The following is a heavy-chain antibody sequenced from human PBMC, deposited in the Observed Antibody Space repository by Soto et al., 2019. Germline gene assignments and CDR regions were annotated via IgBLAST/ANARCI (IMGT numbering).Heavy chain of an antibody. Sequence: GGSLRLSCAASGFTFSSYAMSWVRQAPGKGLEWVSAISGSGGTTYYADSVKGRFTISRDNAKNTLYLQMNSLRDEDTAVYYCIRGTTGIDYWGQGTLVTVSS. CDR1: GFTFSSYA. V-gene: IGHV3-23*01. D-gene: IGHD4-4*01. CDR2: ISGSGGTT. J-gene: IGHJ4*02. CDR3: IRGTTGIDY.